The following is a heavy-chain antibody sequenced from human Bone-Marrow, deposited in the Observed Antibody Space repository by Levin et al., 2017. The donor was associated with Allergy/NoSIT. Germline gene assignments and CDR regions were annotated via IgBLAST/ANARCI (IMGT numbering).Heavy chain of an antibody. J-gene: IGHJ6*03. D-gene: IGHD2-2*01. Sequence: GGSLRLSCAASGFPFSSYGMHWVRQGPGKGLEWVASIWYDGSNKYYADSVKGRFTISRDNSKNTVYLEMNGLRADDTATYHCAKVGYCTSSSCSLGHMDVWGKGTTVTVSS. V-gene: IGHV3-33*06. CDR2: IWYDGSNK. CDR1: GFPFSSYG. CDR3: AKVGYCTSSSCSLGHMDV.